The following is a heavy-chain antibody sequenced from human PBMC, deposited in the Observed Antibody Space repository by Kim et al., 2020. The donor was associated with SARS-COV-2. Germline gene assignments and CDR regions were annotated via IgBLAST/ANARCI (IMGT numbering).Heavy chain of an antibody. D-gene: IGHD4-17*01. V-gene: IGHV1-69*02. Sequence: KYAQTFQGRVTMNAEKSTSTAYMELRSLSSEDTAVYYCASVYGEGVDYWGQGTLVTVSS. CDR3: ASVYGEGVDY. J-gene: IGHJ4*02.